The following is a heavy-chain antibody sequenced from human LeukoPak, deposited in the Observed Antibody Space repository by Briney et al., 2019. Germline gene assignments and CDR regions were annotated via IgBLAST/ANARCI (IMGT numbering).Heavy chain of an antibody. Sequence: SVKVSCKASGGTFSSYAISWVRQAPGQGLEWMGRIIPILGIANYAQKFQGRVTITADKSTSTAYMELSSLRSEDTAVYYCTRDREDYGSGMDVWGQGTTVTVSS. D-gene: IGHD4-17*01. CDR2: IIPILGIA. CDR3: TRDREDYGSGMDV. J-gene: IGHJ6*02. CDR1: GGTFSSYA. V-gene: IGHV1-69*04.